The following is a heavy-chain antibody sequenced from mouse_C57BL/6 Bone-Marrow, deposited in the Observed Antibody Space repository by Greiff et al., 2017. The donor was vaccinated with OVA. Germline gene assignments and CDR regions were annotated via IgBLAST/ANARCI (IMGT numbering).Heavy chain of an antibody. Sequence: VQLKESGPGLVAPSQSLSITCTVSGFSLTSYGVDWVRQSPGKGLEWLGVIWGVGSTNYNSAPKSRLSISKDNSKSQVFLKMNSLQTDDTAMYYCASGGGWLLFAYWGQGTLVTVSA. CDR2: IWGVGST. V-gene: IGHV2-6*01. CDR3: ASGGGWLLFAY. J-gene: IGHJ3*01. D-gene: IGHD2-3*01. CDR1: GFSLTSYG.